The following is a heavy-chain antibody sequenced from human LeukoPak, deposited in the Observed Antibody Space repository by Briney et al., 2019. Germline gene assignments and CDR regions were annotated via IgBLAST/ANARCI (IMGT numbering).Heavy chain of an antibody. D-gene: IGHD5-24*01. CDR2: LNPSGGSS. J-gene: IGHJ6*02. V-gene: IGHV1-46*01. CDR1: GYTVTSYY. CDR3: ASVYKHGMDV. Sequence: ASVKVSCKASGYTVTSYYMHWVRQAPGQGLEWMAILNPSGGSSNYAQKFQGRATLTRATSTGTVYMELSSLRSENTAVYYCASVYKHGMDVWGQGTTVIVSS.